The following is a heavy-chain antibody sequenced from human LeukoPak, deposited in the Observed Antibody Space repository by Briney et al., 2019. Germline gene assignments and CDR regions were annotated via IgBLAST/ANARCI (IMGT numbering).Heavy chain of an antibody. J-gene: IGHJ5*02. Sequence: GGSLRLSCAASGFTFSSYGMHWVRQAPGKGLEWVAVIWSDGSNIYYADPVKGRFTISRDNSKNMLYLQMNRLRAEDTAVYYCARDRGKSKVSRGEFDPWGQGTLVTVSS. CDR3: ARDRGKSKVSRGEFDP. V-gene: IGHV3-33*01. CDR2: IWSDGSNI. D-gene: IGHD3-10*01. CDR1: GFTFSSYG.